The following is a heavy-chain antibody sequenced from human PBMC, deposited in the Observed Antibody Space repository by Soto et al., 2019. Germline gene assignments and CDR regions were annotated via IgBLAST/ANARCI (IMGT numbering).Heavy chain of an antibody. D-gene: IGHD6-6*01. Sequence: SETLSLTCTVSGGSISSGGYYWSWIRQHPGKGLEWIGYIYYSGSTYYNPSLKSRVTISVDTSKNQFSLKLSSVTAADTAVYYCARGPGLRIAARPGDFDYWGQGTLVTVSS. V-gene: IGHV4-31*03. CDR2: IYYSGST. CDR1: GGSISSGGYY. CDR3: ARGPGLRIAARPGDFDY. J-gene: IGHJ4*02.